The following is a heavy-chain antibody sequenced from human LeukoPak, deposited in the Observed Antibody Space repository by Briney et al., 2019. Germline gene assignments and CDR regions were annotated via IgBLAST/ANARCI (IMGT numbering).Heavy chain of an antibody. CDR1: GGSISSYS. CDR2: IYYSGST. V-gene: IGHV4-59*12. Sequence: PSETLSLTCTVSGGSISSYSWSWIRQPPGKGLEWIGYIYYSGSTYYNPSLKSRVTISVDTSKNQFSLKLSSVTAADTAVYYCARVAYYYDSSGYYYEEFDYWGQGTLVTVSS. J-gene: IGHJ4*02. CDR3: ARVAYYYDSSGYYYEEFDY. D-gene: IGHD3-22*01.